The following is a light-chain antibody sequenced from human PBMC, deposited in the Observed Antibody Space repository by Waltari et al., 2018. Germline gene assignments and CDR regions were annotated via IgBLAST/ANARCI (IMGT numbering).Light chain of an antibody. Sequence: QSALTQPASVSGSPGQSITISCTGTSSDVGSYNLVSWYQQHPGKAPKLVIYEVIKWPSGVSDRFSVSKSGNTASLTISGLQAEDEADYYCCSYAGSTASYVFGTGTKVTVL. CDR1: SSDVGSYNL. CDR3: CSYAGSTASYV. CDR2: EVI. J-gene: IGLJ1*01. V-gene: IGLV2-23*02.